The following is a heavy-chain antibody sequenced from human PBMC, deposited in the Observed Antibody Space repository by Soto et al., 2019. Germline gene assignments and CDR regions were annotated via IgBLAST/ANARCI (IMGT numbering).Heavy chain of an antibody. CDR1: GVSISDYY. CDR2: VHGGGST. CDR3: ARDRYGWYPGFDLDV. D-gene: IGHD6-19*01. J-gene: IGHJ6*02. V-gene: IGHV4-4*07. Sequence: PSETLSLTCTVSGVSISDYYWSWIRQPAGKGLEWIGLVHGGGSTNYNPPLDSRVTMSADTSKNQFSLTLRSVTAADTAVYYCARDRYGWYPGFDLDVWGQGTTVTVSS.